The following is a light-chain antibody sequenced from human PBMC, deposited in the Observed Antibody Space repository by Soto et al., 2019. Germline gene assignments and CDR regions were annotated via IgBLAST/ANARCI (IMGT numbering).Light chain of an antibody. CDR1: QGVTSS. CDR3: QQYGNRPPWT. CDR2: DGS. Sequence: EIQMTQSPATLSVSPGETVTLSCRASQGVTSSRVAWYQQKPGQAPRLLMYDGSTRACGIPARFSGSGSGTELALTISSLQSGDLAVYHCQQYGNRPPWTFGQGTKVELK. V-gene: IGKV3D-15*01. J-gene: IGKJ1*01.